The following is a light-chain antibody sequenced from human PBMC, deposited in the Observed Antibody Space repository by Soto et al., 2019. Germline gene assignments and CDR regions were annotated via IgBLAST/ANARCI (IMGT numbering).Light chain of an antibody. CDR2: DAS. J-gene: IGKJ1*01. CDR3: HQRQSWPRT. Sequence: EIVFTQSPSTLSLSPGERATLSCRASQSVSSYLAWYQQKPDQAPRLLIYDASNRATGIPARFSGSGSGTDFTLTISDVQPEDFAVYYCHQRQSWPRTFGQGTKVDIK. V-gene: IGKV3-11*01. CDR1: QSVSSY.